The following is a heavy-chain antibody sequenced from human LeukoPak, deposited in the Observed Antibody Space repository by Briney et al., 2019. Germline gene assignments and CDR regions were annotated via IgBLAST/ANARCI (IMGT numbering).Heavy chain of an antibody. D-gene: IGHD6-13*01. CDR3: ARDQDSSSWYGYYFDY. Sequence: GGSLRLSCAASGFTFSDYYMSWIRQAPGKGLEWVSYIGSSGSTIYYADSVKGRFTISRDNAKNSLYLQMNSLRAEDTAVHYCARDQDSSSWYGYYFDYWGQGTLVTVSS. CDR2: IGSSGSTI. CDR1: GFTFSDYY. J-gene: IGHJ4*02. V-gene: IGHV3-11*04.